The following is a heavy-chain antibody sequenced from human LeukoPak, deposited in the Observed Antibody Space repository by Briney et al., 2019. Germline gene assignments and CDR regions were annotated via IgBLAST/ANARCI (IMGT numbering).Heavy chain of an antibody. J-gene: IGHJ3*02. Sequence: ASVKVSCKASGYTFTSYAMNWVRQAPGQGLEWMGWISAYNGNTNYAQKLQGRVTMTTDTSTSTAYMELRSLRSDDTAVYYCARAVPGYDFWSGYLSGNAFDIWGQGTMVTVSS. CDR2: ISAYNGNT. V-gene: IGHV1-18*01. CDR1: GYTFTSYA. CDR3: ARAVPGYDFWSGYLSGNAFDI. D-gene: IGHD3-3*01.